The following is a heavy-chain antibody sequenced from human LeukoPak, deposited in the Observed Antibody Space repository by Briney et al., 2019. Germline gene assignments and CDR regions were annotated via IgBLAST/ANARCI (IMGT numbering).Heavy chain of an antibody. CDR2: IKQDGSEK. CDR3: ARGRGKTP. Sequence: GGSLRLSCAASGLTFSSYWMSWVRQAPGKGLERVANIKQDGSEKYYVDSVKGRFTISRDNAKNSLYLRMNSLRAEDTAVYYCARGRGKTPWGQGTLVTVSS. J-gene: IGHJ5*02. V-gene: IGHV3-7*03. D-gene: IGHD4-23*01. CDR1: GLTFSSYW.